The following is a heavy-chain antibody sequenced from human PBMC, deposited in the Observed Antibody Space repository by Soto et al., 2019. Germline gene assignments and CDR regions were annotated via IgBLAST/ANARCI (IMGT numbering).Heavy chain of an antibody. Sequence: QVQLVESGGGVVQPGRSLRLSCAASGFTFSSYGMHWVRQAPGKGLEWVAVISYDGSNKYYADSVKGRFTISRDNSKNTLYLQMSSLRAEDTAVYYCAKEEFDPWGQGTLVTVSS. J-gene: IGHJ5*02. CDR3: AKEEFDP. V-gene: IGHV3-30*18. CDR2: ISYDGSNK. CDR1: GFTFSSYG.